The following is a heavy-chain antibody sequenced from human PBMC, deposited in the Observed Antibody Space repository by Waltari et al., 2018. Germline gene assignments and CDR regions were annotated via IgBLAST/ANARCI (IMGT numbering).Heavy chain of an antibody. CDR2: IYHSGST. D-gene: IGHD3-10*01. J-gene: IGHJ4*02. CDR3: ARIYGSGSPIPSVDY. V-gene: IGHV4-39*01. Sequence: QLQLQESGPGLVKPSETLSPTCTVSGGSLSRSNDYWVWIPQPPGKGLDWIASIYHSGSTYYNPSLKSRVTISVDTSKNQFSLKLTSVTAADTAVYYCARIYGSGSPIPSVDYWGQGTLVTVSS. CDR1: GGSLSRSNDY.